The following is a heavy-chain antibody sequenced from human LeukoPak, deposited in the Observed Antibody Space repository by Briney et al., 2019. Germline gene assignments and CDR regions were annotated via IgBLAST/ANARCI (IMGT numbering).Heavy chain of an antibody. J-gene: IGHJ4*02. V-gene: IGHV1-69*04. CDR1: EGTFGSYA. CDR3: ARDKWELLGPFDY. CDR2: IIPILGIA. D-gene: IGHD1-26*01. Sequence: GASVKVSCKASEGTFGSYAISWVRQAPGQGLEWMGRIIPILGIANYAQKFQGRVTITADKSTSTAYMELSSLRSEDTAVYYCARDKWELLGPFDYWGQGTLVTVSS.